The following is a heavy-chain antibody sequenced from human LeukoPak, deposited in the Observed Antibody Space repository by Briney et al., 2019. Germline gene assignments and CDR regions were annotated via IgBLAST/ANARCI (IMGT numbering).Heavy chain of an antibody. D-gene: IGHD6-6*01. CDR3: ARRNSSSWSWFDP. CDR1: GYTFTGYY. J-gene: IGHJ5*02. CDR2: INPNSGDT. V-gene: IGHV1-2*02. Sequence: GASVKVSCKASGYTFTGYYMHWVRQAPGQGLEWMGWINPNSGDTNYAQKFQGRVTMTRDTSISTAYMELSSLRSDDTAVYYCARRNSSSWSWFDPWGQGTLVTVSS.